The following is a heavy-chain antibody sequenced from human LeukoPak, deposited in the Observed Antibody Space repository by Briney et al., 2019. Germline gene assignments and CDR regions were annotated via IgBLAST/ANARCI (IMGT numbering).Heavy chain of an antibody. J-gene: IGHJ6*03. CDR3: ARDRTALVPDYMDV. Sequence: ETLSLTCTVSGASINRRSYYWGWVRQAPGKGLEWVSSFISSSNYGYYADSVKGRFTISRDNAKNTLFLQINSLRAEDTAVYYCARDRTALVPDYMDVWGNGTTVTVSS. V-gene: IGHV3-21*01. D-gene: IGHD5-18*01. CDR1: GASINRRSYY. CDR2: FISSSNYG.